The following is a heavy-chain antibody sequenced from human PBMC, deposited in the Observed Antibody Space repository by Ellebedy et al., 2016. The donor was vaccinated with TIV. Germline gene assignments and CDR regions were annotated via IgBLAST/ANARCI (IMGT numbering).Heavy chain of an antibody. V-gene: IGHV3-23*01. CDR3: AKDSEDDYWSGYNEYYYDS. CDR1: GFTFTTHA. D-gene: IGHD3-3*01. CDR2: ISGSSGST. J-gene: IGHJ4*02. Sequence: GESLKISXAASGFTFTTHAMSWVRHGPGKGLEWVSTISGSSGSTYFANSVKGRFTISRDNSKNMVYLQMNSLRPDDTAVYFCAKDSEDDYWSGYNEYYYDSWGQGTLVTVSS.